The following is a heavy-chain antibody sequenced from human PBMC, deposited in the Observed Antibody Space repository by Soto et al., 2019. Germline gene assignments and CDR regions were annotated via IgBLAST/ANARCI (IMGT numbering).Heavy chain of an antibody. J-gene: IGHJ3*02. D-gene: IGHD2-15*01. CDR3: ARVRGAPYCSGGSCYLGAFDI. V-gene: IGHV3-33*01. Sequence: GGSLRLSCAASGFTFSSYGMHWVRQAPGKGLEWVAVIWYDGSNKYYADSVKGRFTISRDNSKNTLYLQMNSLRAEDTAVYYCARVRGAPYCSGGSCYLGAFDIWGQGTMVTVSS. CDR2: IWYDGSNK. CDR1: GFTFSSYG.